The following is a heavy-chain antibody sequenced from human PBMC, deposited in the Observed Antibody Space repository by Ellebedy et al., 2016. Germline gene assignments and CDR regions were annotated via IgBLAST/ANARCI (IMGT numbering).Heavy chain of an antibody. CDR1: GGSVSSGSYY. V-gene: IGHV4-61*01. Sequence: GSLRLSCTVSGGSVSSGSYYWNWIRQPPGKGLEWIGYIYYSGSTNYNPSLKSRVTISVDTSKNQFPLKLRSLPAADTAVYYGARDGGGGAAGYWGQGTLVTVSS. D-gene: IGHD3-16*01. CDR2: IYYSGST. J-gene: IGHJ4*02. CDR3: ARDGGGGAAGY.